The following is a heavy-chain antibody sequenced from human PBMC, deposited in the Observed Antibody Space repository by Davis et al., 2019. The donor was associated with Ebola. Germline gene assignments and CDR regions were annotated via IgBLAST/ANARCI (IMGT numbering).Heavy chain of an antibody. J-gene: IGHJ4*02. CDR3: AREDLHGTMTSYYFDY. D-gene: IGHD1-7*01. V-gene: IGHV4-59*11. CDR2: LYYSGYT. Sequence: MPSETLSLTCTVSGASISSHYWTWIRQPPGKGLEWICHLYYSGYTSYNRSLMSRVTMSLDTSKNQFSLRVASVTAADTAIFYCAREDLHGTMTSYYFDYWGQGTRVTVSS. CDR1: GASISSHY.